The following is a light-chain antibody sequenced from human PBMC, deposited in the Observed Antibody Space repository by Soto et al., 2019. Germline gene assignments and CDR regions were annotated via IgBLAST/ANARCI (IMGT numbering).Light chain of an antibody. J-gene: IGKJ1*01. Sequence: DIVMTQSPDSLAVSLGERATINCKSSQSLLYRSNNKNDLAWYQQKPGQPPHLLIYWASTRESGVPDRFSGSGSGTDFTLTIASLQAEDVVVYYCQQYYSIPWTFGQGTKVEIK. CDR1: QSLLYRSNNKND. CDR2: WAS. CDR3: QQYYSIPWT. V-gene: IGKV4-1*01.